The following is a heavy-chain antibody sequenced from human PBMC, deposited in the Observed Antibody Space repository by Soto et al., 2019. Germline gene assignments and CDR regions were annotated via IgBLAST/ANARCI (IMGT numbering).Heavy chain of an antibody. CDR3: ARIEGNWFDP. D-gene: IGHD3-22*01. Sequence: KLGGSLRLSCAASGFTFSDYYMGWIRQAPGRGLEWVSYISSSGSTIYYADSVKGRFTITRDNAKNSLYLQMNSLRAEDTAVYCCARIEGNWFDPWGQGTLVTVSS. V-gene: IGHV3-11*01. CDR2: ISSSGSTI. CDR1: GFTFSDYY. J-gene: IGHJ5*02.